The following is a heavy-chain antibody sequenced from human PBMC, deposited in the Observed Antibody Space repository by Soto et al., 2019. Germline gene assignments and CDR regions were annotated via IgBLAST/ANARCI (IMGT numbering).Heavy chain of an antibody. CDR1: GGSFSGYY. Sequence: SETLSLTCAVYGGSFSGYYWSWIRQPPGKGLEWIGEINHSGSTNYNPSLKSRVTISVDTSKNQFSLKLSSVTAADTAVYYCARGRGIAAAGSERNFDYWGQGTLVTVSS. D-gene: IGHD6-13*01. J-gene: IGHJ4*02. CDR2: INHSGST. V-gene: IGHV4-34*01. CDR3: ARGRGIAAAGSERNFDY.